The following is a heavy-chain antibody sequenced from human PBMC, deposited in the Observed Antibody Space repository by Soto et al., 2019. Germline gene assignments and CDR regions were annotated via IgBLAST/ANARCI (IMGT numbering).Heavy chain of an antibody. CDR2: ISYDGSNK. J-gene: IGHJ4*02. CDR1: GFTFSSYG. D-gene: IGHD1-1*01. V-gene: IGHV3-30*18. CDR3: AKPTSPHYYFDY. Sequence: PGGSLRLSCAASGFTFSSYGMHWVRQAPGKGLEWVAVISYDGSNKYYADSVKGRFTISRDNSKNTLYLQMNSLRAEDTAVYYCAKPTSPHYYFDYWGQGTLVTVS.